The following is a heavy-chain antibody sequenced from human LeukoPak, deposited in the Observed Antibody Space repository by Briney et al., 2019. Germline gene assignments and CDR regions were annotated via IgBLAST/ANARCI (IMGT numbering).Heavy chain of an antibody. CDR3: ARGERMGGVIRWWFLDY. Sequence: GGPLRLSCAASGFTFSSYAMHWVRQAPGKGLEWVAVISYDGSNKYYADSVKGRFTISRDNSKNTLYLQMNSLRAEDTAVYYCARGERMGGVIRWWFLDYWGQGTLVTVSS. CDR1: GFTFSSYA. D-gene: IGHD3-10*01. J-gene: IGHJ4*02. CDR2: ISYDGSNK. V-gene: IGHV3-30-3*01.